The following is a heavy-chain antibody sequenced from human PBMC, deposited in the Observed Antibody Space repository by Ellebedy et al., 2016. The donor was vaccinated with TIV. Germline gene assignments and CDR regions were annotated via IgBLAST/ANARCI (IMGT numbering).Heavy chain of an antibody. CDR3: VGCGVFNL. CDR2: IKTDGSEP. J-gene: IGHJ5*02. Sequence: GESLKISCAAWGFPFSNFWMSWVRQAPGKGLEWVAHIKTDGSEPYYVDSVKGRFTISRENAKNALFLPMDGLRVDDSAVYYCVGCGVFNLWGQGAPVTVSS. D-gene: IGHD3-3*01. V-gene: IGHV3-7*01. CDR1: GFPFSNFW.